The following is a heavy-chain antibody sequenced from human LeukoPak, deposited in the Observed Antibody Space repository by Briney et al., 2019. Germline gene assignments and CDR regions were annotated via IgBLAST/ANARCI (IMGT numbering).Heavy chain of an antibody. CDR3: ARDRGSPNADDYGDYYYGMDV. J-gene: IGHJ6*02. CDR2: ISSSSSYT. Sequence: GGSLRLSRAPSGFSFSDYYMIWMRQAPGKGLEWVSYISSSSSYTNYADSVKGRFTISRDNVKNSLYLQMNSLRAEDTAVYYCARDRGSPNADDYGDYYYGMDVWGQGTTVTVSS. D-gene: IGHD4-17*01. CDR1: GFSFSDYY. V-gene: IGHV3-11*06.